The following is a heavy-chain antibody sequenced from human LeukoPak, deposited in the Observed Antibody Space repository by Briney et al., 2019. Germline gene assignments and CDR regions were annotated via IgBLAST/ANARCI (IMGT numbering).Heavy chain of an antibody. J-gene: IGHJ4*02. D-gene: IGHD2-2*01. V-gene: IGHV4-34*01. CDR2: INHSGST. Sequence: SETLSLTCAVYGGSFSGYYWSWIRQPPGKGLEWIGEINHSGSTNYNPSLKSRVTISVDTSKNQFSLKLSSVTAADTAVYYCARHATARGYFDYWGQGTLVTVSS. CDR3: ARHATARGYFDY. CDR1: GGSFSGYY.